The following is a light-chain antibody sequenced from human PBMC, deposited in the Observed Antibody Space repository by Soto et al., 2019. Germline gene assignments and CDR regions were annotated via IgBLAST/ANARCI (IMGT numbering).Light chain of an antibody. J-gene: IGKJ1*01. V-gene: IGKV1-5*03. CDR2: QAS. CDR1: QSISHW. CDR3: QHYYDFPWT. Sequence: DIQMTQSPSTLSASVGDRVTITCRASQSISHWLAWYQQKPGKAPTLLIFQASSLGSGVPSRFSGSGSGTEFTLTISSLQPDDFATYYCQHYYDFPWTFGQGTPVEI.